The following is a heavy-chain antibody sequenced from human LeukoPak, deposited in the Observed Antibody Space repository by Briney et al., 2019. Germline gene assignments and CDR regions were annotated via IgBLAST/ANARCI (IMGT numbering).Heavy chain of an antibody. CDR1: GGTFSSYA. CDR2: IIPIFGTA. Sequence: GASVKVSCKASGGTFSSYAISWVRQAPGQGLEWMGGIIPIFGTANYAQKFQGRVTITTDESTSTAYMELSSLRSEDTAVYYCARERVGIAAAVRDYYYYYMDVWGKGTTVTVSS. CDR3: ARERVGIAAAVRDYYYYYMDV. V-gene: IGHV1-69*05. J-gene: IGHJ6*03. D-gene: IGHD6-13*01.